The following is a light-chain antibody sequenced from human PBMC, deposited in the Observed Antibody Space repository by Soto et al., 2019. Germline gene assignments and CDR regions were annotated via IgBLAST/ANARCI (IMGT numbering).Light chain of an antibody. CDR3: CSSAGNYTSV. Sequence: QSALTQPRSVSGSPGQSVTISCTGTSSDVGGYNYVSWYQQHPGKAPKLMIYDVSKRPSGVPDRFSGSKSGNTASLTISGRQAEDEADYYCCSSAGNYTSVFGGGTQLTVL. V-gene: IGLV2-11*01. CDR2: DVS. CDR1: SSDVGGYNY. J-gene: IGLJ3*02.